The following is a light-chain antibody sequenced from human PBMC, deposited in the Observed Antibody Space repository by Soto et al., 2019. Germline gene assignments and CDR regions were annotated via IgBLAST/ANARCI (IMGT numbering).Light chain of an antibody. J-gene: IGKJ5*01. Sequence: EMVLTQSPGTLSLSPGERATLSCRASQSVSSSYLAWYQQKPGQAPRLLIYGASGRATGIPDRFSGSGSVTDFTLTISRLEPEAFAVYYCQQYGSSPPVTFGHGTRLEIK. V-gene: IGKV3-20*01. CDR1: QSVSSSY. CDR3: QQYGSSPPVT. CDR2: GAS.